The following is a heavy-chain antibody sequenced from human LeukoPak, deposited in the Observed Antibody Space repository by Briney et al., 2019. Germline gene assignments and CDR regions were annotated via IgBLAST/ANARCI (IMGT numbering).Heavy chain of an antibody. CDR1: GFTFTSYA. J-gene: IGHJ4*02. V-gene: IGHV3-23*01. Sequence: GGSLRLSCAASGFTFTSYAMSWVRQTPGKGLELVASMSGGGDSDYYADSVKGRFTVSRDKSKNTLYVQMNSLRADDTAVYYCTKDASYARENDNSGFFIDWGQGTLVTVSS. CDR3: TKDASYARENDNSGFFID. D-gene: IGHD3-22*01. CDR2: MSGGGDSD.